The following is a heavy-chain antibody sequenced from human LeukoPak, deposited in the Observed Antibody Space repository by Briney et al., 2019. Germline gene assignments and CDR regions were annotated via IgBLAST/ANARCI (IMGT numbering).Heavy chain of an antibody. Sequence: GGSLRLSCAASGFTFTTYGMAWVRQAPGKGLEWVSVISGSGDSTYYADSVKGRFTTSRDNSKNTVSLQMNSLSAEDTATYYCASEASRFGYWGEGAPVTVSS. CDR2: ISGSGDST. D-gene: IGHD2-2*01. CDR1: GFTFTTYG. J-gene: IGHJ4*02. CDR3: ASEASRFGY. V-gene: IGHV3-23*01.